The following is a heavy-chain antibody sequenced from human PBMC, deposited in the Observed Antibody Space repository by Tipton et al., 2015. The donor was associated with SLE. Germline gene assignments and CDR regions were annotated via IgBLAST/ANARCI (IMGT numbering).Heavy chain of an antibody. Sequence: TLSLTCTVSGGSVSSSSKYWAWIRQPPGKGLEWIGSIYYTGTTTSYNSFLKSRVTMSVDTSKNQFSLRLTSVIAADTAVYYCARGSILTGQPKWFDPWGQGILVTVSS. CDR2: IYYTGTTT. CDR1: GGSVSSSSKY. D-gene: IGHD3-9*01. CDR3: ARGSILTGQPKWFDP. J-gene: IGHJ5*02. V-gene: IGHV4-39*07.